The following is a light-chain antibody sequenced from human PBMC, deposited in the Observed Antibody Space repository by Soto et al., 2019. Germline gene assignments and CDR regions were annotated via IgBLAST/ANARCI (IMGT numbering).Light chain of an antibody. Sequence: QSALTQPASVSGSPGQSITISCTGSSSDVGGYNYVSWYQQHPGKAPKLMIYEVSNRPSGISNRFSGSKSGNTASLTLSGLQAEDEADYYCAAWDDSLNGRVFGTGTKLTVL. CDR3: AAWDDSLNGRV. CDR1: SSDVGGYNY. CDR2: EVS. J-gene: IGLJ1*01. V-gene: IGLV2-14*01.